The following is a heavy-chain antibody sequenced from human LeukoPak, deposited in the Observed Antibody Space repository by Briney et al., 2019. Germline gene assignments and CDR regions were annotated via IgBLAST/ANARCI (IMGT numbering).Heavy chain of an antibody. V-gene: IGHV1-46*01. CDR2: INPSGGST. CDR1: RYTFTISY. CDR3: ASANDAFDI. J-gene: IGHJ3*02. Sequence: ASVSVSSTASRYTFTISYMHWVRPAPGQGVEWMGIINPSGGSTSYEQKFEGRVTMTRDTSTSTVYMELSSLRSEDTAVYSCASANDAFDIWGQGTMVTVSS.